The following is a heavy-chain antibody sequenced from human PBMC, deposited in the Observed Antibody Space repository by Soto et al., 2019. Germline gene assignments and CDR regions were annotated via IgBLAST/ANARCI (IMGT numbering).Heavy chain of an antibody. J-gene: IGHJ2*01. CDR3: ARPLWRDDYNWGYFDL. Sequence: GGSMRLSCAASGFTFSSYAMHWVRQAPGKGLEWVAVISYDGSNKYYADSVKGRFTISRDNSKNTLYLQMNSLRTEDTAVYYCARPLWRDDYNWGYFDLWGRGTLVTVSS. CDR2: ISYDGSNK. V-gene: IGHV3-30-3*01. CDR1: GFTFSSYA. D-gene: IGHD4-4*01.